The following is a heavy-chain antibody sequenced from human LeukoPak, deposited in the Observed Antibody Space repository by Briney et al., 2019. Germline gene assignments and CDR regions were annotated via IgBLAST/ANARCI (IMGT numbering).Heavy chain of an antibody. CDR1: GFTFSSYW. CDR3: ARSLWPEDY. V-gene: IGHV3-7*01. J-gene: IGHJ4*02. CDR2: INQDGSDK. Sequence: GGSLRLSCAASGFTFSSYWMSWVRQPPGKGLEWVANINQDGSDKKYVDSVKGRFTISRDNAKNSQYLQMNSLRVEDTAVYYCARSLWPEDYWGQGTLVTVSS. D-gene: IGHD2-21*01.